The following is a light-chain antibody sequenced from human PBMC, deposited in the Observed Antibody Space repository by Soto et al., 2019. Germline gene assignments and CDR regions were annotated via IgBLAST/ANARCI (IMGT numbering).Light chain of an antibody. CDR3: SSYTSSSTYV. Sequence: QSALTQPASVSGSPGQSITISCTGTSSDVGTYNSVSWYQQHPGKAPEIMIYEVTHLPSGVSDRFSGSKSGNTASLTISGLQTGDEADYYCSSYTSSSTYVFGPGTKVTVL. CDR1: SSDVGTYNS. J-gene: IGLJ1*01. V-gene: IGLV2-14*01. CDR2: EVT.